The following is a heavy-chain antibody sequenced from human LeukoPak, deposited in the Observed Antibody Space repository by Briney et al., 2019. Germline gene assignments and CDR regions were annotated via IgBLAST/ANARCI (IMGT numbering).Heavy chain of an antibody. V-gene: IGHV4-4*09. Sequence: KPSETLSLTCTVSGGSISSYYWSWIRQPPGKGLEWIGYIYWSGGTNYNPPLRSRVTISVDTSKNQFSLKLTSMTAADTAVYYCAGDYDSSGYYYDYWGQGTLVTVSP. CDR3: AGDYDSSGYYYDY. D-gene: IGHD3-22*01. J-gene: IGHJ4*02. CDR2: IYWSGGT. CDR1: GGSISSYY.